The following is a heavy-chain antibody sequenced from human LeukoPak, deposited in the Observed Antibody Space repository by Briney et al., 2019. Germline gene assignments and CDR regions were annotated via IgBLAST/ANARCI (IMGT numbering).Heavy chain of an antibody. CDR3: ATARRTGISNWFDP. J-gene: IGHJ5*02. Sequence: SETLSLTRTVSDSISSGYYWGWLRQPPGKGLEWIGSIYHSGSTYYNPSLKSRVTISVDTSKNQFSLKLSSVTAADTAVYYCATARRTGISNWFDPWGQGTLVTVSS. D-gene: IGHD1-1*01. V-gene: IGHV4-38-2*02. CDR2: IYHSGST. CDR1: DSISSGYY.